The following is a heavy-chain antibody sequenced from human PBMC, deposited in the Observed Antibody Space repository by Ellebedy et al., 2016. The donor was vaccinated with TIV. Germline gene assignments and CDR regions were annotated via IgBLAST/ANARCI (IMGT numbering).Heavy chain of an antibody. CDR3: ARDGAGRWDY. Sequence: MPSETLSLTCGVSDDSISRDKWWTWVRQAPGRALEWIGEIHHTKGTNYNPSLKSRVSMSVDKSKNQFSLNITSVTAADTAVYYCARDGAGRWDYWGPGTLVTVSS. J-gene: IGHJ4*02. V-gene: IGHV4-4*02. CDR1: DDSISRDKW. D-gene: IGHD4-23*01. CDR2: IHHTKGT.